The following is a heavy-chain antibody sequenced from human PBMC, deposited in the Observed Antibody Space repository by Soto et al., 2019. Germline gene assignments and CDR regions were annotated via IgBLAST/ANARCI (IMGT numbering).Heavy chain of an antibody. J-gene: IGHJ4*02. Sequence: PSETLSLTCTVSSGSINSHYWTWVRQPPGKGLEWIGYISYNGNTNYSPPLKSRVTISIDTSKNQFSLKVNSVTAADTAVYFCARMEGTAIYFFDYWGQGTQVTVSS. D-gene: IGHD3-10*01. CDR3: ARMEGTAIYFFDY. CDR2: ISYNGNT. CDR1: SGSINSHY. V-gene: IGHV4-59*11.